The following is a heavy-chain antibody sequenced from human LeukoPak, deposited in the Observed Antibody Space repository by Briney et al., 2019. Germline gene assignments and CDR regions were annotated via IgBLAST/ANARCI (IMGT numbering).Heavy chain of an antibody. J-gene: IGHJ4*02. CDR3: AAVPVVATPGGIDY. Sequence: PSETLSLTCAVYGGSFSGYYWSWIRQPPGKGLEWIGEINHSGSTNYNPSLKSRVTISVDTSKRQFSVKLSSVTAADTAVYYCAAVPVVATPGGIDYWGQGTLVTVSS. V-gene: IGHV4-34*01. CDR1: GGSFSGYY. CDR2: INHSGST. D-gene: IGHD2-15*01.